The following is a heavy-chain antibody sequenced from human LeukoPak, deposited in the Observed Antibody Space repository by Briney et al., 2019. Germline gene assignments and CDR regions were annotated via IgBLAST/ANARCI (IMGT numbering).Heavy chain of an antibody. CDR3: ARAPYYYGSARYYFDY. V-gene: IGHV3-21*01. D-gene: IGHD3-10*01. CDR2: ISSSSSYI. J-gene: IGHJ4*02. CDR1: GFTFSSYS. Sequence: GGSLRLSCAASGFTFSSYSMNWVRQAPGKGLEWVSSISSSSSYIYYADSVKGRFTISRDNAKNSLYLQMNSLRAEDTAVYYCARAPYYYGSARYYFDYWGQGTLVTVSS.